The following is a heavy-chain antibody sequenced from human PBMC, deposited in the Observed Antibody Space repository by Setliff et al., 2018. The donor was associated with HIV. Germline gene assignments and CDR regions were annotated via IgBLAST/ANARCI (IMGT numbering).Heavy chain of an antibody. Sequence: PSETLSLSCAASGFIFSNYWMSWVRQAPGKGLEWVANIKEDGSEKYYVDSVKGRFTISRDNAQNSLYLQMSSLKVEDTAVYYCARDLAYWGQGTLVTVSS. CDR1: GFIFSNYW. CDR3: ARDLAY. V-gene: IGHV3-7*03. J-gene: IGHJ4*02. CDR2: IKEDGSEK.